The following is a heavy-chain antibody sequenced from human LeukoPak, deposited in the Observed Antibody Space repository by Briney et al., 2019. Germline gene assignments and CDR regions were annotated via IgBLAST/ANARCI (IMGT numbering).Heavy chain of an antibody. CDR3: AKDGGRDPDAFDI. V-gene: IGHV3-30*02. D-gene: IGHD5-24*01. CDR2: IRYDGSNK. J-gene: IGHJ3*02. Sequence: GGSLRLSCAASGFTFNTYGMHWVRQAPGKGLEWVAFIRYDGSNKYYADSVKGRFTISRDNTKNTLYLQMNSLRAEDTAVYYCAKDGGRDPDAFDIWGQGTMVTVSS. CDR1: GFTFNTYG.